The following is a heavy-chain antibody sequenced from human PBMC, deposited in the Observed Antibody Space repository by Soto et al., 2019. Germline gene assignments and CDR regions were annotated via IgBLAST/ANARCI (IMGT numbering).Heavy chain of an antibody. V-gene: IGHV1-69*13. CDR2: IIPIFGTA. CDR1: GGTFSSYA. CDR3: ARDSVDLVVYCSSTSCDLYYYYGMDV. Sequence: SVKVSCKASGGTFSSYAISWVRQAPGQGLEWMGGIIPIFGTANYAQKFQGRVTITADESTSTAYMELSSLRSEDTAVYYCARDSVDLVVYCSSTSCDLYYYYGMDVWGQGTTVTVSS. J-gene: IGHJ6*02. D-gene: IGHD2-2*01.